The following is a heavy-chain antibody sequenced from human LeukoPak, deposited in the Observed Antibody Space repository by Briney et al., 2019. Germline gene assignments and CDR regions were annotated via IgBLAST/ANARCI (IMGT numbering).Heavy chain of an antibody. D-gene: IGHD5-12*01. CDR2: ISYDGSNK. CDR3: AKYGIRYSGYDIDY. Sequence: GRSLRLSCAASGFTSSSYAMHWVRQAPGKGLEWVAVISYDGSNKYYADSVKGRFTISRDNSKNTLYLQMNSLRAEDTAVYYYAKYGIRYSGYDIDYWGQGTLVTVSS. V-gene: IGHV3-30-3*02. CDR1: GFTSSSYA. J-gene: IGHJ4*02.